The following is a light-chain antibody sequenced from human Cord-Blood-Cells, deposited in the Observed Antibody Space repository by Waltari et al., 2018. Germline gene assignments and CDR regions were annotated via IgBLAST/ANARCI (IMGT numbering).Light chain of an antibody. CDR1: QSVSSY. Sequence: ELVLTQSSATLSLSPGERATLSCRASQSVSSYLAWYQQQPGQAPRLLIYDASNRATGIPARFSGSGSGTDFTLTISSLEPEDFAVYYCQQRSNWPPLTFGGGTKVEIK. V-gene: IGKV3-11*01. CDR2: DAS. J-gene: IGKJ4*01. CDR3: QQRSNWPPLT.